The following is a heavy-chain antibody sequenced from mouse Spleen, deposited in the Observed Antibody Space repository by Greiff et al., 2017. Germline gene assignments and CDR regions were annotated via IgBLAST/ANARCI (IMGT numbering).Heavy chain of an antibody. D-gene: IGHD2-1*01. CDR2: IYPRDGST. Sequence: QVQLQQSGPELVKPGASVKLSCKASGYTFTTYDINWVKQRPGQGLEWIGWIYPRDGSTKYNEKFKGKATLTVDTSSTTAYMELHSLTSEDSAVYFCASGLHGNEGYWYFDVWGAGTTVTVSS. J-gene: IGHJ1*01. CDR1: GYTFTTYD. V-gene: IGHV1-85*01. CDR3: ASGLHGNEGYWYFDV.